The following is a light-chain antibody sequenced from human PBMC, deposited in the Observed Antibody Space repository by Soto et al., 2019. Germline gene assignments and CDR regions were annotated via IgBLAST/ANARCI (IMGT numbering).Light chain of an antibody. CDR1: GSDVGGYNY. CDR3: SSYTSSTTLVV. J-gene: IGLJ2*01. V-gene: IGLV2-14*01. CDR2: EVS. Sequence: QSVLTQPASVSGSPGQSITISCTGTGSDVGGYNYVSWYQQHPGKAPKLLIYEVSNRPSGVTNRFSGSKSGNTAPLTISGLQAEDEADYYGSSYTSSTTLVVFGGGTKPTV.